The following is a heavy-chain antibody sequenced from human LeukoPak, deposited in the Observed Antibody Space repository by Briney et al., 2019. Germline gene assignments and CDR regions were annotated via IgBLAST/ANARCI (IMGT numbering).Heavy chain of an antibody. CDR1: GFTFSSYA. Sequence: GGSLRLSCAASGFTFSSYAMHWVRQAPGKGLEWVAVISYDGSNKYYADSVKGRFTISRDNSKNTLYLQMNSLRAEDTAVYYCARDRDGDYSFDYWGREPWSPSPQ. CDR2: ISYDGSNK. CDR3: ARDRDGDYSFDY. V-gene: IGHV3-30*04. D-gene: IGHD4-17*01. J-gene: IGHJ4*02.